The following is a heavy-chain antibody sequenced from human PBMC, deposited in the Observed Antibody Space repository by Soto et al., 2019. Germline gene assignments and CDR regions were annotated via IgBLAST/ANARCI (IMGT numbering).Heavy chain of an antibody. D-gene: IGHD3-22*01. V-gene: IGHV3-53*01. Sequence: EVQLVESGGGLIQPGGSLRLSCAVSGFTVSSNSMTWVRQGPGKGLECVSVIYSGGSTKFADSVKGRFTISRDNSKNTLYLQMNSLRAEDTAAYYCARGLGRAYYDTSSYFHLDYWGQGTLVTVSS. CDR2: IYSGGST. J-gene: IGHJ4*02. CDR3: ARGLGRAYYDTSSYFHLDY. CDR1: GFTVSSNS.